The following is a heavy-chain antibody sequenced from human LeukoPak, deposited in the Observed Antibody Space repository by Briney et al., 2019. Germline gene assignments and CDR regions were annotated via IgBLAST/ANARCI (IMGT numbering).Heavy chain of an antibody. D-gene: IGHD2-21*02. CDR1: GFTFSSYW. V-gene: IGHV4-4*09. CDR2: MSNSGLT. J-gene: IGHJ5*02. Sequence: GSLRLSCAASGFTFSSYWMSWVRQAPGKGLEWIGYMSNSGLTNYNPSLKSRVTISVDTSKNQLSLKLRSVTAADTAVYYCARLNYGDPTSWFDPWGQGTLVTVSS. CDR3: ARLNYGDPTSWFDP.